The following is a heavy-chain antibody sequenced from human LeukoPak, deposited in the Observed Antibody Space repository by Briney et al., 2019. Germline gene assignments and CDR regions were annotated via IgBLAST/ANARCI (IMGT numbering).Heavy chain of an antibody. D-gene: IGHD5-12*01. J-gene: IGHJ4*02. Sequence: ASVTVSFTSSASAFTFYYMPWVRQAHGQGLEWMGWVNPYSGATNYAQKFEGRVTMTRDTSISTAYIEVSRLRSDDTAVYYCARGGWVSVNIVATIFYDWGQGTLVTVA. CDR1: ASAFTFYY. CDR2: VNPYSGAT. CDR3: ARGGWVSVNIVATIFYD. V-gene: IGHV1-2*02.